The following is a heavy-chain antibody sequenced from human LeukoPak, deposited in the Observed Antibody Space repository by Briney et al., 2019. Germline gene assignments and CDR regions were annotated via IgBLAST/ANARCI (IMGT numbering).Heavy chain of an antibody. CDR3: ARGSRLFGYSHLIGY. Sequence: SETLSLTCAVYGGSFSGYYWSWIRQPPGKGLEWIGEINHSGSTNYNPSLKSRVTISVDTSKTQFSLKLSSVTAADTAVYYCARGSRLFGYSHLIGYWGQGTLVTVSS. D-gene: IGHD3-10*02. V-gene: IGHV4-34*01. CDR1: GGSFSGYY. CDR2: INHSGST. J-gene: IGHJ4*02.